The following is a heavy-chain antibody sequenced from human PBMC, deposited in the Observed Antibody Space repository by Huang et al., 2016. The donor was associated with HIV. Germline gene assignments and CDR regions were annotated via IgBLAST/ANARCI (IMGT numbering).Heavy chain of an antibody. Sequence: QVQLVESGGGLVKPGGSLRLSCAASGLVFSDHYMNWIRQAPGKGMEVISYNSLSGTNIRYADSGKGRITISRDNAKKSLFLEMNSLRVEDTAVYYCARRMAGWDDVFHMWGQGTMVTVSS. D-gene: IGHD6-19*01. CDR1: GLVFSDHY. J-gene: IGHJ3*02. V-gene: IGHV3-11*01. CDR2: NSLSGTNI. CDR3: ARRMAGWDDVFHM.